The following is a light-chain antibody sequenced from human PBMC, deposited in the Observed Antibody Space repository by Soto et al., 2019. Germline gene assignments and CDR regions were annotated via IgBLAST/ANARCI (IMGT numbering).Light chain of an antibody. V-gene: IGKV1-5*03. CDR2: KAS. CDR3: QQYNSYSRAYT. J-gene: IGKJ2*01. Sequence: DIQMTQSPSTLSASVGDRVTITCRASQSISSWLAWYQQKPGKAPKLLIYKASSLESGVPSRFSGSGSGTEFTLTISSLQPDDFATYYCQQYNSYSRAYTSGQGTKLEIK. CDR1: QSISSW.